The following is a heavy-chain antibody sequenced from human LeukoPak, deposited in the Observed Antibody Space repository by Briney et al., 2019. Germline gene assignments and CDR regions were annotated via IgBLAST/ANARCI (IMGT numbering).Heavy chain of an antibody. V-gene: IGHV3-7*03. Sequence: GGSLRLSCAASGFTFSSYWMSWVRQAPGKGLEWVANVKQDGSEKYYVDSVKGRFTISRDNAKNSLYLQMNSLRAEDTAVYYCATDIVVVPSRGGMDVWGQGTTVTVSS. J-gene: IGHJ6*02. CDR2: VKQDGSEK. D-gene: IGHD2-2*01. CDR3: ATDIVVVPSRGGMDV. CDR1: GFTFSSYW.